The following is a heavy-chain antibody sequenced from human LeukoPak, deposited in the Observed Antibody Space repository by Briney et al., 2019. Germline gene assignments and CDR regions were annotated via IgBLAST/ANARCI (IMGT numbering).Heavy chain of an antibody. CDR1: GGSISSYY. Sequence: SETLSLTCTVSGGSISSYYWSWIRQPPGKGLEWIGYIYCSGSTYYNPSLKSRVTISVDTSKNQFSLKLSSVTAADTAVYYCAREWEWELRRGAGYFDYWGQGTLVTVSS. CDR2: IYCSGST. J-gene: IGHJ4*02. D-gene: IGHD1-26*01. V-gene: IGHV4-30-4*08. CDR3: AREWEWELRRGAGYFDY.